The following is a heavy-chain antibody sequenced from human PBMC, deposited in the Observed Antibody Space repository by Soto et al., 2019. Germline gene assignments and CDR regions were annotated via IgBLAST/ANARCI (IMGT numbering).Heavy chain of an antibody. Sequence: QVQVQQSGPGLVKPSQTLSLTCAISGDSVSSNSAAWTWIRQSPSRGLAWMGRTYYRSKWYNDYAGAVTSRITINPDTSKSKFSLQLNSVTPEDTAVYYCSRGKEYSSSSGMDVWGQGTTVTVSS. CDR3: SRGKEYSSSSGMDV. D-gene: IGHD6-6*01. CDR1: GDSVSSNSAA. J-gene: IGHJ6*02. V-gene: IGHV6-1*01. CDR2: TYYRSKWYN.